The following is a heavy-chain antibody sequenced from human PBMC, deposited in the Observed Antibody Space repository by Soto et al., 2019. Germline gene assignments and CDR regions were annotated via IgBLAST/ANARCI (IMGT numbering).Heavy chain of an antibody. CDR1: GFTFSSYA. V-gene: IGHV3-23*01. J-gene: IGHJ4*02. Sequence: GGSLRLSCAASGFTFSSYAMSWVRQAPGKGLEWVSSISESGGTTYYADSVKGRFTISRDSSKNTLYLQMNSLRAEDTAIYYXARGSSTWPDWGQGTLVTVSS. CDR2: ISESGGTT. CDR3: ARGSSTWPD. D-gene: IGHD6-13*01.